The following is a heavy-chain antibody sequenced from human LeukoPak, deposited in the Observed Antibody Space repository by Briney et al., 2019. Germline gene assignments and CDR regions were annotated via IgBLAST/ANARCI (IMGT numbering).Heavy chain of an antibody. J-gene: IGHJ6*02. CDR1: GFTFSSYA. Sequence: GSLRLSCAASGFTFSSYAMSWIRQPPGKGLEWIGEINHSGSTNYNPSLKSRVTISVDTSKNQFSLKLSSVTAADTAVYYCARGLRNSSSAVYYYYGMDVWGQGTTVTVSS. CDR2: INHSGST. D-gene: IGHD6-13*01. V-gene: IGHV4-34*01. CDR3: ARGLRNSSSAVYYYYGMDV.